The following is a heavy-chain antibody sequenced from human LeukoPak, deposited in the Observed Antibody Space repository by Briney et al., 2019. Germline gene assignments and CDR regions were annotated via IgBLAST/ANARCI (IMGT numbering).Heavy chain of an antibody. CDR3: ARDIAGSPSDAFDI. CDR2: IYYSGST. CDR1: GGSISSYY. J-gene: IGHJ3*02. D-gene: IGHD6-13*01. V-gene: IGHV4-59*01. Sequence: SETLSLTCTVSGGSISSYYWSWIRQPPGKGLEWIGHIYYSGSTNYNPSLKSRVTISVDTSKNQFSLKLSSVTAADTAVYYCARDIAGSPSDAFDIWGQGTMVTVSS.